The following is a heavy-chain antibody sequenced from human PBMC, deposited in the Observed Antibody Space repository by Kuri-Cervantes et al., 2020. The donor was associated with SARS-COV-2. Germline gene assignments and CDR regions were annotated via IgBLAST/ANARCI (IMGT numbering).Heavy chain of an antibody. V-gene: IGHV3-48*01. CDR3: ARGYSYGYAVLDAFDI. D-gene: IGHD5-18*01. CDR2: ISSSGSTI. Sequence: GESLKISCAASGFTFSSYSMNWVRQAPGKGLEWVSYISSSGSTIYYADSVKGRFTISRDNAKNSLYLQMNSLRAEDTAVYYCARGYSYGYAVLDAFDIWGQGTMVTVSS. J-gene: IGHJ3*02. CDR1: GFTFSSYS.